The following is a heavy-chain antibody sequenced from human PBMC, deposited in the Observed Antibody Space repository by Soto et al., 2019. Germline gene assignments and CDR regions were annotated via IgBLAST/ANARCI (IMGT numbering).Heavy chain of an antibody. J-gene: IGHJ4*02. CDR1: GYSFTDYG. CDR2: ISAYSGNT. D-gene: IGHD3-3*01. V-gene: IGHV1-18*04. CDR3: ARAATTFGVVTKIDF. Sequence: QVNLVQSEPEVKKPGASVRVSCRASGYSFTDYGVSWVRQAPGQGLEWMGWISAYSGNTHYAQKFQDRVTMTTDASTTTAYMELRSLTSDDTAVYYCARAATTFGVVTKIDFWGQGALVTVSS.